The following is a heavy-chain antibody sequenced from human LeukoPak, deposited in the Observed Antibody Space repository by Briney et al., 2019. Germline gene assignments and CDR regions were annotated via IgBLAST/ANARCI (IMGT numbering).Heavy chain of an antibody. D-gene: IGHD2-2*01. CDR3: AKEVWSAMYYFDF. CDR1: GFTFSNYA. Sequence: PGGSLRLSCAASGFTFSNYAMSWVRQAPGKGLEWVSTLSGSGDSTYYADSVKGRFTISRDNSKNTLFLQMNSMRAEDTAVYHCAKEVWSAMYYFDFWGQGTLLTVSS. V-gene: IGHV3-23*01. CDR2: LSGSGDST. J-gene: IGHJ4*02.